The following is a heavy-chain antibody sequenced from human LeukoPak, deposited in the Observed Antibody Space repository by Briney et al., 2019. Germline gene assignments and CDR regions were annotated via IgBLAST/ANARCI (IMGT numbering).Heavy chain of an antibody. Sequence: GGSLRLSCAASGFTFSTYGIHWVRQAPGKGLEWVAFIRYDASNTYYAYSVKGRFTISRDNSKNTLYLQMNSLRAEDTAVYYCASSGVVAATSVFDYWGQGTLVTVSS. CDR3: ASSGVVAATSVFDY. D-gene: IGHD2-15*01. V-gene: IGHV3-30*02. J-gene: IGHJ4*02. CDR2: IRYDASNT. CDR1: GFTFSTYG.